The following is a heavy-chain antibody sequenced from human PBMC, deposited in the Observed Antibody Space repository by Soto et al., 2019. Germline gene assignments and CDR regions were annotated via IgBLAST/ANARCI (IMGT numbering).Heavy chain of an antibody. CDR3: GWVIFYVPQGPKDV. V-gene: IGHV1-18*01. CDR2: MNPNNGNT. J-gene: IGHJ6*02. Sequence: GASVKVSCKSSGYTFNSYDINGLRQTTGQGFEYLGWMNPNNGNTNYAQNLQGRVTLTTDTSTSTAYMELRSLRSNDTAIYYCGWVIFYVPQGPKDVWAQGPTV. CDR1: GYTFNSYD. D-gene: IGHD2-21*01.